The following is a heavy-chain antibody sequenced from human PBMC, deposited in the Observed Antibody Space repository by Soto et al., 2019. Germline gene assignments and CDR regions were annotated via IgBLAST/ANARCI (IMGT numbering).Heavy chain of an antibody. CDR3: ARVYNWFDA. CDR1: GGSISSGGYS. Sequence: SETLSLTCAVSGGSISSGGYSWSWIRQPPGKGLEWIGYIYHSGSTYYNPSLKSRVTISVDRSKNQFSLKLRSVTAADTAVYYCARVYNWFDAWRQGTLVTVSS. CDR2: IYHSGST. J-gene: IGHJ5*02. V-gene: IGHV4-30-2*01.